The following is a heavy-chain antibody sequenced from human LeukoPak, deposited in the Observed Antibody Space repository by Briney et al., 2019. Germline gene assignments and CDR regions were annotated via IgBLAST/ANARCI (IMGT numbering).Heavy chain of an antibody. CDR1: GGSINSGAGGHY. CDR3: ARGIVVINWFDI. Sequence: SQTLSLTCSVSGGSINSGAGGHYWTWIRQPAGKGLEWIGRIYPSGYSNYNPSLKSRVVMSVDASKNQFSLQLNSVTAADTVVYYCARGIVVINWFDIWGQGALVTVAS. V-gene: IGHV4-61*02. D-gene: IGHD3-22*01. J-gene: IGHJ5*02. CDR2: IYPSGYS.